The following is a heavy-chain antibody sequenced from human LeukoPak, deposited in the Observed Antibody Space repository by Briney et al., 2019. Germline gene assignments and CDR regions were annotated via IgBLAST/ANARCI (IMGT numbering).Heavy chain of an antibody. D-gene: IGHD6-19*01. Sequence: GGSLRLSCAASGFTFSSYGMHWVRQTPGKGLEWVALISFDGSIEYYVDSVKGRFTISRDNSKNTLFLQMNSLRPEDTAVYYCAKDSDIAVAGSDDALDVWGRGTMVTVSS. CDR2: ISFDGSIE. V-gene: IGHV3-30*18. CDR3: AKDSDIAVAGSDDALDV. CDR1: GFTFSSYG. J-gene: IGHJ3*01.